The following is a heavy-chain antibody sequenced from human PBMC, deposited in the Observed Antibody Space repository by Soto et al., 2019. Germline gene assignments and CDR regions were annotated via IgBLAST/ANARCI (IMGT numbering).Heavy chain of an antibody. V-gene: IGHV4-34*01. J-gene: IGHJ4*02. CDR1: GGSFSGYY. Sequence: QVQLQQWGAGLLKPSETLSLTCAVYGGSFSGYYWSWIRQPPGKGLEWIGEINHSGSTNYNPSLKSRVTISVDTSKNQFSLKLSSVTAEDTAVYYCARGKRWLQLRGFDYWGQGTLVTVSS. D-gene: IGHD5-12*01. CDR2: INHSGST. CDR3: ARGKRWLQLRGFDY.